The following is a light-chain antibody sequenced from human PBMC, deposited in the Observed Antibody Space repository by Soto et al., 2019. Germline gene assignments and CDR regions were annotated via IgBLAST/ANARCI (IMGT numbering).Light chain of an antibody. Sequence: DIQMTQSPSTLSGSVGDRVTITYQASQTISSWLAWYQQKPGKAPKLLIYKASTLKSGVPSSFSGSGSGTEFTLTISSLQTDEFATYYCQHYNSHSEAFGQGTKGDIK. CDR1: QTISSW. J-gene: IGKJ1*01. CDR2: KAS. CDR3: QHYNSHSEA. V-gene: IGKV1-5*03.